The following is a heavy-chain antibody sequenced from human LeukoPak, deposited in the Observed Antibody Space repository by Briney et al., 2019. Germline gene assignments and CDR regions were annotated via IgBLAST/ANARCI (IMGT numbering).Heavy chain of an antibody. D-gene: IGHD4-17*01. CDR1: GFIFSNTW. CDR3: TTEDYGDYVSPH. V-gene: IGHV3-15*01. CDR2: IKRKTDAGTT. J-gene: IGHJ4*02. Sequence: GGSLGLSCAASGFIFSNTWMSWIRQAPGKGLEWVGRIKRKTDAGTTDYAAPVNGRFTISRDDSKDTLYLRMDSLKTEDTAVYYCTTEDYGDYVSPHWGQGTLVTVSS.